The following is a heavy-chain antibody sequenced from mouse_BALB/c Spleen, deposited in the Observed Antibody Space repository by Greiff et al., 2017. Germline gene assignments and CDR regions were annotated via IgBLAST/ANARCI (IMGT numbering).Heavy chain of an antibody. D-gene: IGHD1-1*01. CDR3: ARHGYYGSSYWFAY. V-gene: IGHV5-6*01. CDR1: GFTFSSYG. Sequence: EVKLVESGGDLVKPGGSLKLSCAASGFTFSSYGMSWVRQTPDKRLEWVATISSGGSYTYYPDSVKGRFTISRDNAKNTLYLQMSSLKSEDTAMYYCARHGYYGSSYWFAYWGQGTLVTVSA. J-gene: IGHJ3*01. CDR2: ISSGGSYT.